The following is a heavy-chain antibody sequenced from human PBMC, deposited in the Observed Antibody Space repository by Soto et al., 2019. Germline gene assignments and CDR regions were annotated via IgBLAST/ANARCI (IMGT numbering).Heavy chain of an antibody. Sequence: QVQLVESGGGVVQPGRSLRLSCAASGFTFSSYGMHWVRQAPGKGLEWVAVIWYDGSNKYYADSVKGRFTISRDNSKNTLYLQMNSLRAEDTAVYYCARDPPLLDTAMVNTYYYYYGMDVW. CDR2: IWYDGSNK. J-gene: IGHJ6*01. D-gene: IGHD5-18*01. CDR3: ARDPPLLDTAMVNTYYYYYGMDV. CDR1: GFTFSSYG. V-gene: IGHV3-33*01.